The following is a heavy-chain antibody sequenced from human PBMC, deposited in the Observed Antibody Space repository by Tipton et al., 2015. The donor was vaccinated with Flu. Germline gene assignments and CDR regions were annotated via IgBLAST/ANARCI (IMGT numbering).Heavy chain of an antibody. CDR1: GFTFDDYA. Sequence: SLRLSCAASGFTFDDYAMHWVRQAPGKGLEWVSLISGEGGSTYYADSVKGRFTISRDNSKNSLYLQMNSLRTEDTALYYCAKENYYDSSGYPPVMAFDIWGQGTMVTVSS. CDR3: AKENYYDSSGYPPVMAFDI. V-gene: IGHV3-43*02. D-gene: IGHD3-22*01. J-gene: IGHJ3*02. CDR2: ISGEGGST.